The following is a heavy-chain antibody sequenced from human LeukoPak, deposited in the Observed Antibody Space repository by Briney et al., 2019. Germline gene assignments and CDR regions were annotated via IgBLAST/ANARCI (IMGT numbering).Heavy chain of an antibody. CDR2: IDIPGNT. D-gene: IGHD6-19*01. Sequence: GRSLRLSCAASGFTLSNYDMYWVRQATGKGLEWVSGIDIPGNTYYPDSVKGRFTMSRESAKNSLYLQMNSLRAGDTAVYYCARAVAGTHWFDPWGQGTLVIVSS. V-gene: IGHV3-13*01. CDR3: ARAVAGTHWFDP. J-gene: IGHJ5*02. CDR1: GFTLSNYD.